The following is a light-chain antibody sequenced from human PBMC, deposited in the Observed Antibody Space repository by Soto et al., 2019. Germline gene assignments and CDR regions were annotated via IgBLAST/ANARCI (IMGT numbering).Light chain of an antibody. CDR3: QQANSFPLT. CDR1: QGISRW. Sequence: DLQMTQSPSSVSASVGARVTITCRASQGISRWLAWLQQKPGKAPKLLMYTASSLQSGVPSRFSGSGSGTDFTLTISSLQPDDFATYYCQQANSFPLTFGGGTKVEIK. J-gene: IGKJ4*01. CDR2: TAS. V-gene: IGKV1-12*01.